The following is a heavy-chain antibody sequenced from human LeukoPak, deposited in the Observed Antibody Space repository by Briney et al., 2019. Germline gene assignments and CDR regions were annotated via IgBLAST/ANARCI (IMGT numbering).Heavy chain of an antibody. V-gene: IGHV4-30-4*01. D-gene: IGHD6-19*01. Sequence: SETLSLTCTVSGGSISSSSYYWSWIRQPPGKGLEWIGYIYYSGSTYYNPSLKSRVTISVDTSKNQFSLKLSSVTAADTAVYYCARDLESSGIDYWGQGTLVTVSS. CDR3: ARDLESSGIDY. CDR2: IYYSGST. CDR1: GGSISSSSYY. J-gene: IGHJ4*02.